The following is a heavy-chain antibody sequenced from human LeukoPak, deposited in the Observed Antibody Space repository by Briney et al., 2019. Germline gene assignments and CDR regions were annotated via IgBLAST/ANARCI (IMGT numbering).Heavy chain of an antibody. CDR2: IKSKVDGGTT. D-gene: IGHD6-19*01. CDR3: TRDREVAGPDY. J-gene: IGHJ4*02. CDR1: GFTFSNAW. V-gene: IGHV3-15*01. Sequence: GGSLRLSCAASGFTFSNAWMSWVRQAPGKGLEWVGRIKSKVDGGTTDYAAAVEGRFTISRDDSENTLSLQMNSLKTDDTAMYYCTRDREVAGPDYWGQGTLVTVSS.